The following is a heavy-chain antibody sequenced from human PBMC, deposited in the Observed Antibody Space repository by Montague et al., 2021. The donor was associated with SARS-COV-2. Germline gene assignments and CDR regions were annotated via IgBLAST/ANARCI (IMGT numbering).Heavy chain of an antibody. D-gene: IGHD5-24*01. Sequence: SETLSLTCSVPGGSITSSSYYWSWIRQPPGKGLEWIGEINHSGSTNYNPSPKSRVTISVDTSKNQFSLKLSSVTAADTAVYYCARRGYSYYYYGMDVWGQGTTVTVSS. CDR2: INHSGST. V-gene: IGHV4-39*07. CDR3: ARRGYSYYYYGMDV. CDR1: GGSITSSSYY. J-gene: IGHJ6*02.